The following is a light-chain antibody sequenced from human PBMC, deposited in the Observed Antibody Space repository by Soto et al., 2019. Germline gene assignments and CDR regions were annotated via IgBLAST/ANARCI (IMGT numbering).Light chain of an antibody. CDR3: QQCARSPLT. CDR2: DAS. Sequence: EIALTQSPGTLSLSPGERATLSCRASQSVSNNYLAWYQQKPGQAPRLLIADASRRATGIPDRFSGSGSGTDFTLTISRLEPEDFAVYYCQQCARSPLTFGQGTKVEMK. J-gene: IGKJ1*01. CDR1: QSVSNNY. V-gene: IGKV3-20*01.